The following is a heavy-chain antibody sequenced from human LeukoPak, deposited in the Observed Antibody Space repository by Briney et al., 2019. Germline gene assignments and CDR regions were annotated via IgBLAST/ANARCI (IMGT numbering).Heavy chain of an antibody. CDR3: ARAGPGGFDP. Sequence: SETLSLTCTVSGGSISSGSYYWSWIRQPAGEGLEWIGRIYTSGSTNYNPSLKSRVTISVDTSKNQFSLKLSSVTAADTAVYYCARAGPGGFDPWGQGTLVTVSS. J-gene: IGHJ5*02. D-gene: IGHD3-10*01. CDR2: IYTSGST. V-gene: IGHV4-61*02. CDR1: GGSISSGSYY.